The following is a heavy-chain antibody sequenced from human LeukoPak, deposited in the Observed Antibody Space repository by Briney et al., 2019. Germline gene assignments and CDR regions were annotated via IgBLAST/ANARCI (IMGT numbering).Heavy chain of an antibody. V-gene: IGHV1-2*02. Sequence: GASVKVSCKASGYTFTGYYMHWVRQAPGQGLEWMGWINPNSGGTNYAQKFQGRVTMTRDTYISTAYMELSRLRSDDTAVYFCARVKAIFGVVIIPEYYMDVWGKGTTVTVSS. CDR2: INPNSGGT. CDR1: GYTFTGYY. D-gene: IGHD3-3*01. CDR3: ARVKAIFGVVIIPEYYMDV. J-gene: IGHJ6*03.